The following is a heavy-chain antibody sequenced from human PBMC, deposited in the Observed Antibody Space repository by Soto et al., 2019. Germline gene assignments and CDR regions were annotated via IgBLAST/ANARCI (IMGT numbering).Heavy chain of an antibody. D-gene: IGHD2-2*01. CDR1: GGSFSGYY. Sequence: PSETLSLTCAVYGGSFSGYYWSWIRQPPGKGLEWIGEINHSGSTNYNPSLKSRVTISVDTSKNQFSLKLSSVTAADTAVYYFAGGLEDIVVVPAARVYWYWGQGTLVTVSS. V-gene: IGHV4-34*01. CDR3: AGGLEDIVVVPAARVYWY. CDR2: INHSGST. J-gene: IGHJ4*02.